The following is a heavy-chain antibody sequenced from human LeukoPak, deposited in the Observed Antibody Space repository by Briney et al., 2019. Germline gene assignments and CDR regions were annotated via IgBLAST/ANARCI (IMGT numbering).Heavy chain of an antibody. D-gene: IGHD1-26*01. CDR1: GFSFSSYG. V-gene: IGHV3-30*18. J-gene: IGHJ4*02. Sequence: GGSLRLSCAASGFSFSSYGVHWVRQAPGKGLEWVAVISYDGSDKYYADSVKGRFTISRDNSKNTLYLQMNSLRAEDTAVYYCAKAPGELQINYYFDYWGQGTLVIVSS. CDR2: ISYDGSDK. CDR3: AKAPGELQINYYFDY.